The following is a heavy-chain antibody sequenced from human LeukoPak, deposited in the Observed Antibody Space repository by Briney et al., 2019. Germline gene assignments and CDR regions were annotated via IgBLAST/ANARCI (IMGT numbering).Heavy chain of an antibody. Sequence: GASVKVSCKASGGTFSSYAISWVRQAPGQGLEWLGLINPSGSSTLYAQKFQGRVTMTRDMSTTTDYMELSSLRSEDTAVYYCARDNSVGDIAWWFDSWGQGTLVTVSS. CDR1: GGTFSSYA. CDR2: INPSGSST. CDR3: ARDNSVGDIAWWFDS. D-gene: IGHD3-16*02. V-gene: IGHV1-46*01. J-gene: IGHJ5*01.